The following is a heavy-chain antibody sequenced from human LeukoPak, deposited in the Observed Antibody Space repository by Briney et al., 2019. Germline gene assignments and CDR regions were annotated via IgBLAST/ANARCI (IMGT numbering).Heavy chain of an antibody. Sequence: PGGSLRLSCAASGFTFSDYYVSWIRQAPGKGLEWLSYITSSSSSYTNYADSVKGRFTISRDNAKNSLYLQMNSLRAEDTAVYYCARERDTGIAAAGTVSDYWGQGTLVTVSS. CDR1: GFTFSDYY. J-gene: IGHJ4*02. V-gene: IGHV3-11*05. CDR2: ITSSSSSYT. CDR3: ARERDTGIAAAGTVSDY. D-gene: IGHD6-13*01.